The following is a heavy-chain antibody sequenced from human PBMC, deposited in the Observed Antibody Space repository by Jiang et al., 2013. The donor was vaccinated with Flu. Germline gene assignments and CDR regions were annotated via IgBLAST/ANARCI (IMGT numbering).Heavy chain of an antibody. D-gene: IGHD3-22*01. CDR1: GGSISSHY. Sequence: GSGLVKPSETLSLTCTVSGGSISSHYWSWIRQPPGKGLEWIGYIYYSGSTNYNPSLKSRVTISVDTSKNQFSLRLGSVTAADTAVYYCARTYYYDSSGYYYVDNWGQGTLVTVSS. V-gene: IGHV4-59*11. J-gene: IGHJ4*02. CDR2: IYYSGST. CDR3: ARTYYYDSSGYYYVDN.